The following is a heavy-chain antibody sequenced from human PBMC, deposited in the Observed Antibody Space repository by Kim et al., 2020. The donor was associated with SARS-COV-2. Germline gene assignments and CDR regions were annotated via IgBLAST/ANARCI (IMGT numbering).Heavy chain of an antibody. Sequence: SAASVKGRFSISRYNSKNTVFLQMNSLRAEDTAVYFCARDGGYDRQFDYWGQGTLVTVSS. J-gene: IGHJ4*02. V-gene: IGHV3-53*01. CDR3: ARDGGYDRQFDY. D-gene: IGHD5-12*01.